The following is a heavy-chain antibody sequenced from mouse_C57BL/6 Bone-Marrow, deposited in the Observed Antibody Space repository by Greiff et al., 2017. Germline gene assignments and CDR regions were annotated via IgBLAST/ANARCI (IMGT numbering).Heavy chain of an antibody. Sequence: QVQLQQPGAELVMPGASVKLSCKASGYTFTSYWMHWVKQRPGQGLELIGEIDPSDSYTNYNQKFKGKSTLTVDKSSSTAYMQLSSLTSEDSAVYYCARYQITTVVDWYFDVWGTGTTVTVSS. CDR1: GYTFTSYW. V-gene: IGHV1-69*01. CDR3: ARYQITTVVDWYFDV. CDR2: IDPSDSYT. J-gene: IGHJ1*03. D-gene: IGHD1-1*01.